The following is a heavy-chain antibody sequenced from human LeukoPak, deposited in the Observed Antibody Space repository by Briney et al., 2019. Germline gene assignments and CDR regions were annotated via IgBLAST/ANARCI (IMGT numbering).Heavy chain of an antibody. J-gene: IGHJ4*02. CDR1: GFTFSSYS. Sequence: GGSLRLSCAASGFTFSSYSMNWVRQAPGKGLEWVSSISSGSSYIYYADSVKGRFTISRDNAKNSLYLQMNSLRAEDTAVYYCARDDGDSSGYFDYWGQGTLVTVSS. CDR3: ARDDGDSSGYFDY. D-gene: IGHD3-22*01. V-gene: IGHV3-21*01. CDR2: ISSGSSYI.